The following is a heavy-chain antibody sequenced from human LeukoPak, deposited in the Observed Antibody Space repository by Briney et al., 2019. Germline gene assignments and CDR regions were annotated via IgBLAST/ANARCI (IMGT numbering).Heavy chain of an antibody. Sequence: SGTLSLTCAVSGYSISSGYYWGWIRQPPGKGLGWIGSIYHSGSTYYNPSLKSRVTISVDTSKNQFSLKLSSVTAADTAVYYCARMRCSSTSCYTHYDYYYMDVWGKGTTVTVSS. V-gene: IGHV4-38-2*01. CDR3: ARMRCSSTSCYTHYDYYYMDV. J-gene: IGHJ6*03. D-gene: IGHD2-2*02. CDR1: GYSISSGYY. CDR2: IYHSGST.